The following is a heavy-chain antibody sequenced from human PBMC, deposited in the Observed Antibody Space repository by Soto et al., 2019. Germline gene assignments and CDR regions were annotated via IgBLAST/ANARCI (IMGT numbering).Heavy chain of an antibody. Sequence: QLQLQESGPGLVKPSETLSLTCTVSGGSISSSSYYWGWIRQPPGKGLEWIGSIYYSGSTYYNPSLKSRVTISVDTSKNQFSLKLSSVTAADTAVYYCARGGGFGDRRGDFDYWGQGTLVTVSS. CDR2: IYYSGST. CDR1: GGSISSSSYY. D-gene: IGHD3-10*01. CDR3: ARGGGFGDRRGDFDY. J-gene: IGHJ4*02. V-gene: IGHV4-39*01.